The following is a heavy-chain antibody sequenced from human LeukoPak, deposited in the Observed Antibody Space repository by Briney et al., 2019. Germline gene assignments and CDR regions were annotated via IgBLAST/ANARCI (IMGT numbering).Heavy chain of an antibody. Sequence: GMHWVXQAXXXXLXWVAXMRSDGTKKYYADSVKGRFTVSRDTSKHTLYLQMSSLRAEDTAVYFCARDDDTTGRYSRFDYWGQGTLVTVSS. D-gene: IGHD3-22*01. CDR1: G. CDR3: ARDDDTTGRYSRFDY. J-gene: IGHJ4*02. V-gene: IGHV3-33*01. CDR2: MRSDGTKK.